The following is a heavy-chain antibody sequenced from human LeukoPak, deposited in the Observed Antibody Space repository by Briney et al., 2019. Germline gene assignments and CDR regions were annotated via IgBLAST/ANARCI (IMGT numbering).Heavy chain of an antibody. D-gene: IGHD3-9*01. J-gene: IGHJ6*04. CDR1: GFNFTGYW. CDR2: LYSDGRSL. CDR3: ASGGDILTAIPRSWFDP. V-gene: IGHV3-74*03. Sequence: PGGSLRLSCAGSGFNFTGYWMHWVRQPPGKGLVWISRLYSDGRSLTYADSVKGRFTISRDNAKNMLYLQMNSLRPDDTAVYYCASGGDILTAIPRSWFDPWGKGTTVTVSS.